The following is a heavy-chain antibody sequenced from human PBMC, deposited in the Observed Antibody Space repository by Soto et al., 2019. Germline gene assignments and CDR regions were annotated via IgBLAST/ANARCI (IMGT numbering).Heavy chain of an antibody. Sequence: EVQILESGGGLVQPGGSLRLSCAASGFPFSNYAMAWVRQAPGKGLECVSAISGTTGHAFYADSVKDRFTISRDNSKNTLYLQMDSLRAEDTAVYHCARAPSEYLWGSYLRYYEYWGQGTLVTVSS. D-gene: IGHD3-16*01. V-gene: IGHV3-23*01. CDR2: ISGTTGHA. CDR1: GFPFSNYA. CDR3: ARAPSEYLWGSYLRYYEY. J-gene: IGHJ4*02.